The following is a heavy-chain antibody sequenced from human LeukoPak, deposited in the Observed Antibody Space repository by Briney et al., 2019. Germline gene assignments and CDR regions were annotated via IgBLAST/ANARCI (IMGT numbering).Heavy chain of an antibody. CDR2: LSASGGST. J-gene: IGHJ3*02. CDR3: AKSLVTLVRGTGRGAFDI. D-gene: IGHD3-10*01. CDR1: GFTFASYA. Sequence: PGGSLRLSCAASGFTFASYAMNWVRQAPGKGLEWVSALSASGGSTYYADSVKGRFTISRDNTKNTLYLQMNSLRAEDTAVYYCAKSLVTLVRGTGRGAFDIWGQGTMVTVSS. V-gene: IGHV3-23*01.